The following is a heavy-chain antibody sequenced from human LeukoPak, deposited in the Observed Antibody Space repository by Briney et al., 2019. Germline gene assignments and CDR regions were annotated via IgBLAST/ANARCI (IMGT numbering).Heavy chain of an antibody. CDR1: GYTFTSYD. V-gene: IGHV1-8*01. CDR2: MNPNSGNT. J-gene: IGHJ4*02. CDR3: ARGRRGYINFDY. Sequence: GASVKVSCKASGYTFTSYDINWVRQAPGQGLEWMGWMNPNSGNTGYAQKFQGRVTMTRNTSISTAYMELSSLRSEDTAVYYCARGRRGYINFDYWGQGTLVTVSS. D-gene: IGHD5-12*01.